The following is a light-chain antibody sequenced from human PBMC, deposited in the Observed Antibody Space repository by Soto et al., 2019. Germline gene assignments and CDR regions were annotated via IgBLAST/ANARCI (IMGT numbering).Light chain of an antibody. Sequence: DIPMTQSPSTLSASVGDRVTINCRASQSIGRRLAWYQQKPGQAPKLLIYEASNLHSGVPSRFSGSGSGTDFTLTISSLQPDDFATYCCLQFHGSLSFGQGTKV. CDR3: LQFHGSLS. V-gene: IGKV1-5*03. CDR1: QSIGRR. CDR2: EAS. J-gene: IGKJ1*01.